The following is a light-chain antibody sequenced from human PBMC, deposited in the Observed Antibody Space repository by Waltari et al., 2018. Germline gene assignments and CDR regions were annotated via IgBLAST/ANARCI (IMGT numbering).Light chain of an antibody. CDR3: HSRDESGVGGS. J-gene: IGLJ2*01. CDR2: DKN. CDR1: TLGTYN. V-gene: IGLV3-19*01. Sequence: SSELPQAPAVSLAMGPPFGFPCQGTTLGTYNETGYQHRPDRAPILFLYDKNNRPSGVPDRFSGSSSDNTASLAITGAQAEDEASYYCHSRDESGVGGSFGGGTKLTVL.